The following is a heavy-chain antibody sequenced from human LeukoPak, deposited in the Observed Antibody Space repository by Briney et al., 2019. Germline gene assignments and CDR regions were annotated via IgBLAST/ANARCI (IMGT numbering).Heavy chain of an antibody. CDR1: GYTFTGYY. J-gene: IGHJ4*02. CDR3: ARATVTTSLDS. V-gene: IGHV1-2*02. CDR2: INPNSGAT. Sequence: ASVKVSCKASGYTFTGYYIHWVRQAPGQGLEWMVWINPNSGATNYAQKFQGRVTVTRDTAISTAYLELSRLRSDDTAVYYCARATVTTSLDSWGQGTLVTVSS. D-gene: IGHD4-11*01.